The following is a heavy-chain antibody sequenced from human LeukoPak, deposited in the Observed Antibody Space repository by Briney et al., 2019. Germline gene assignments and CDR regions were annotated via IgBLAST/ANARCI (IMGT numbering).Heavy chain of an antibody. D-gene: IGHD3-10*01. CDR3: TMIQGWGSGSYYVDY. Sequence: GGSLRLSCAASGFSFGDHWMSWVRQAPGKGPERVGRIKSNAAGATTDYATPVKGRFTISRDDSRHTLYLQMNSLKTEDTAVYYCTMIQGWGSGSYYVDYWGQGTLVTVSS. CDR2: IKSNAAGATT. J-gene: IGHJ4*02. V-gene: IGHV3-15*01. CDR1: GFSFGDHW.